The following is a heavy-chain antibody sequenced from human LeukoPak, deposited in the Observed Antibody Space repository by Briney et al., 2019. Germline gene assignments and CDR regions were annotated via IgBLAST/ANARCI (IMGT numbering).Heavy chain of an antibody. Sequence: PGGSLRLSCAGPGFTFSTHWMHWVRQAPGKGLVWVSRIHGVDGRTSYADSVKGRFTISRDNAKNTVYLQMNNLRAEDTALYYCARESTVGPIQTDAFDFWGQGTMVTVSS. V-gene: IGHV3-74*01. CDR3: ARESTVGPIQTDAFDF. CDR1: GFTFSTHW. CDR2: IHGVDGRT. D-gene: IGHD1-26*01. J-gene: IGHJ3*01.